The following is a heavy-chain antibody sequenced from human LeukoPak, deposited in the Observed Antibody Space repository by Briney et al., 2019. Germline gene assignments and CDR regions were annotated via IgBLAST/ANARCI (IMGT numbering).Heavy chain of an antibody. CDR1: GFTFSSYS. Sequence: GGSLRLSCAASGFTFSSYSMNWVRQAPGKGLEWVSYISSSSSTIYYADSVKGRFTISRDNAKNSLYLQMNSPRAEDTAVYYCAREAGLWFGELPRFFDYWGQGTLVTVSS. V-gene: IGHV3-48*01. CDR2: ISSSSSTI. CDR3: AREAGLWFGELPRFFDY. D-gene: IGHD3-10*01. J-gene: IGHJ4*02.